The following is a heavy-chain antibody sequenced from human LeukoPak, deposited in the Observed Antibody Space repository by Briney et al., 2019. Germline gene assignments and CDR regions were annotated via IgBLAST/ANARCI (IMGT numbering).Heavy chain of an antibody. V-gene: IGHV3-74*01. CDR2: IKTDGSST. Sequence: GGSLRLSCAASGFTFSSYWMHWVRQAPGKGLVWVSRIKTDGSSTSYADSVKARFTISRDNAKNTLYLQMNSLRAEDTAVYYCAREKLYYYYYMDVWGKGTTVTVSS. J-gene: IGHJ6*03. CDR1: GFTFSSYW. CDR3: AREKLYYYYYMDV.